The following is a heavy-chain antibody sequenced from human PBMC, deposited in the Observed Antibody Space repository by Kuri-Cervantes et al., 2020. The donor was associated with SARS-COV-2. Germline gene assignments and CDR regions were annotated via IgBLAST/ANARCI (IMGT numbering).Heavy chain of an antibody. CDR2: IKQDGSEK. Sequence: GESLKISCAASGFTFSSYWMSWVRQAPGKGLEWVANIKQDGSEKYYVDSVKGRFTISRDNAKNSLYLQINSLRAEDMALYYCAKDTKSYDFWSGGFDYLGQGTLVTVSS. J-gene: IGHJ4*02. CDR3: AKDTKSYDFWSGGFDY. V-gene: IGHV3-7*03. CDR1: GFTFSSYW. D-gene: IGHD3-3*01.